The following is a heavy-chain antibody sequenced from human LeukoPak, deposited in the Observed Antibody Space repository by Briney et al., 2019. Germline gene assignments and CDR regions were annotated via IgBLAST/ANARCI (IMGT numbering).Heavy chain of an antibody. J-gene: IGHJ6*03. CDR3: ARDPEEGVYYYMDV. V-gene: IGHV3-43D*03. D-gene: IGHD3-10*01. Sequence: PGGSLRLSCAASGFTFDDYAMHWVRQAPGKGLEWVSLISWDGGSTYYADSVKGRFTISRDNSKNSLYLQMNSLRAEDTALYYCARDPEEGVYYYMDVWGKGTTVTVSS. CDR1: GFTFDDYA. CDR2: ISWDGGST.